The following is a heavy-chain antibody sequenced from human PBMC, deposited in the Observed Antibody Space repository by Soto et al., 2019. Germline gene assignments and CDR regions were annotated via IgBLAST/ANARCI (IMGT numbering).Heavy chain of an antibody. J-gene: IGHJ3*02. CDR1: GFTFSSYA. Sequence: GGSLRLSCAASGFTFSSYAMHWVRQAPGKGLEWVAVISYDGSNKYYADSVKGRFTISRDNSKNTLYLQMNSLRAEDTAVYYCARAPEKNKKKKKIWGPDAFDIWGQGTMVTVSS. D-gene: IGHD7-27*01. CDR3: ARAPEKNKKKKKIWGPDAFDI. CDR2: ISYDGSNK. V-gene: IGHV3-30-3*01.